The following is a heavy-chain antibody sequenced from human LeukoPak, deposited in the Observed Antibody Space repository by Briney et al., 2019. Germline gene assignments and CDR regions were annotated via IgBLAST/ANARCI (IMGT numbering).Heavy chain of an antibody. J-gene: IGHJ4*02. Sequence: GGSLRLSCVASGFAFSTYGMSWVRQAPGKGLEWVSSISDSASFIYYSDSVRGRFTISGDKAKNSLYLQMNSLRVEDTAVYYCARDYKYAFDNWGQGTLVTVPS. V-gene: IGHV3-21*01. CDR2: ISDSASFI. CDR1: GFAFSTYG. D-gene: IGHD5-24*01. CDR3: ARDYKYAFDN.